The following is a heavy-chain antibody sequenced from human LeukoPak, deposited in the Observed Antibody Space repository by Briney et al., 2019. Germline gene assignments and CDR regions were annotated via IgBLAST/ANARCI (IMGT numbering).Heavy chain of an antibody. V-gene: IGHV3-21*01. CDR1: GFTFSSYG. CDR3: AREGHYYDSSGYSSDWYYYGMDV. Sequence: GGSLRLSCVGSGFTFSSYGIHWVRQAPGKGLEWVSSISSSSSYIYYADSVKGRFTISRDNAKNSLYLQMNSLRAEDTAVYYCAREGHYYDSSGYSSDWYYYGMDVWGQGTTVTVSS. D-gene: IGHD3-22*01. J-gene: IGHJ6*02. CDR2: ISSSSSYI.